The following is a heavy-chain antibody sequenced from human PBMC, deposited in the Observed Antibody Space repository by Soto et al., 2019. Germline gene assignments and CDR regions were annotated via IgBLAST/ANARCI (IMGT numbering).Heavy chain of an antibody. CDR3: ATETTPYYYYGMDV. V-gene: IGHV4-30-4*01. CDR2: IDYSGST. D-gene: IGHD1-1*01. J-gene: IGHJ6*02. Sequence: PSETLSLTCTVSGGSISSGDYYWSWIRQPPGKGLEWIGYIDYSGSTYYNPSLKSRVTISVDTSKNQFSLKLSSVTAADTAVYYCATETTPYYYYGMDVWGQGTTVTVSS. CDR1: GGSISSGDYY.